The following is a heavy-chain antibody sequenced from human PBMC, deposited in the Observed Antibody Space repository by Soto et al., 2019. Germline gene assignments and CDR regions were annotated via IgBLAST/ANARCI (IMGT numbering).Heavy chain of an antibody. CDR1: GGSIIISGYY. CDR2: IYYYGST. D-gene: IGHD1-1*01. CDR3: ARNLASHTNYYYGVDV. Sequence: SETLSLTCTVSGGSIIISGYYWGWIRQPPGKGLEWIGSIYYYGSTNYNPSLKSRVTMSIDTSKNQFSLKLTSVTAADTAVYYCARNLASHTNYYYGVDVWGQGTTVTVSS. J-gene: IGHJ6*02. V-gene: IGHV4-39*01.